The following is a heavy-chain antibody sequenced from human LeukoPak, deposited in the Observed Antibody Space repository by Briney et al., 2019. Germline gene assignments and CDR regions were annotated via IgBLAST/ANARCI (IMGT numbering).Heavy chain of an antibody. CDR1: GGTFSSYA. D-gene: IGHD6-19*01. V-gene: IGHV1-69*06. Sequence: VASVKVSCKASGGTFSSYAISWVRQAPGQGLEWMGGIIPIFGTANYAQKSQGRVTITADKSTSTAYMELSSLRSEDTAVYYCARDRVAVAGHSDYWGQGTLVTVSS. CDR2: IIPIFGTA. J-gene: IGHJ4*02. CDR3: ARDRVAVAGHSDY.